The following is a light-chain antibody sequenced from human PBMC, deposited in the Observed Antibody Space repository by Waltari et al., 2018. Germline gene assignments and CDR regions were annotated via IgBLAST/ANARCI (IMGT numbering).Light chain of an antibody. CDR1: SSNIGRNT. V-gene: IGLV1-44*01. CDR3: AAWDDSLNAFV. J-gene: IGLJ1*01. CDR2: SNN. Sequence: QSVLTQPPSASGTPGQRVSISCSGLSSNIGRNTVNWFQQPPATAPKLLIYSNNQRASGVPDRFSGSKSGTSASLAISGLQSEDESDYYCAAWDDSLNAFVFGTGTKVTVL.